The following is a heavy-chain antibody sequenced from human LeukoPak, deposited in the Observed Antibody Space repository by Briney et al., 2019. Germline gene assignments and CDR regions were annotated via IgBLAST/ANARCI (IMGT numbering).Heavy chain of an antibody. D-gene: IGHD2-2*01. Sequence: TSETLSLTCTVSGGSISSGSYYWSWIRQPAGKGLEWIGRIYTSGSTNYNPSLKSRVTISVDTSKNQFSLKLSSVTAADTAVYYCARVVPAVWVAGAGAFDIWGQGTMVTVSS. CDR1: GGSISSGSYY. CDR3: ARVVPAVWVAGAGAFDI. J-gene: IGHJ3*02. V-gene: IGHV4-61*02. CDR2: IYTSGST.